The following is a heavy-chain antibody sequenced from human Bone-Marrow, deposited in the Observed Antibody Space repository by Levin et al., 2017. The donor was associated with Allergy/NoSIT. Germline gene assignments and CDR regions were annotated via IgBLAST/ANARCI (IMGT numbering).Heavy chain of an antibody. J-gene: IGHJ4*02. Sequence: SETLSLTCTVSGASISSRSYYWGWIRQPPGKGLEWIGSLYYSGGTYATPSLTSRVTISVDSSKSQFSLRLNSVTAADTAMYYCARAAVGGFTSSWYYFDHWGQGTLVTVSS. D-gene: IGHD6-13*01. V-gene: IGHV4-39*07. CDR2: LYYSGGT. CDR1: GASISSRSYY. CDR3: ARAAVGGFTSSWYYFDH.